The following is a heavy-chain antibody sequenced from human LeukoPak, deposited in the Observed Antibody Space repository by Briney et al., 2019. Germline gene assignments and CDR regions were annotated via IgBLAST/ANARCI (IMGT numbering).Heavy chain of an antibody. CDR1: GNTFTSYD. D-gene: IGHD6-13*01. CDR3: ARVGHSSSWYEMYYYYYGMDV. CDR2: MNPNSGNT. J-gene: IGHJ6*02. Sequence: GASVKVSCKASGNTFTSYDINWVRQATGQGLEWMGWMNPNSGNTGYTQKFQGRVTMTRNTSISTAYMELSSLRSEDTAVYYCARVGHSSSWYEMYYYYYGMDVWGQGTTVTVSS. V-gene: IGHV1-8*01.